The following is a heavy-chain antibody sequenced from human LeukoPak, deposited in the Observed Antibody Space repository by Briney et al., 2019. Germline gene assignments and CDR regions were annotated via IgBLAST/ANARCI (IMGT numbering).Heavy chain of an antibody. V-gene: IGHV3-33*06. Sequence: GRSLRLSCTASGFPFSNYGMHWVRQAPGKGLVWVTVIWPDGGIKYYADSVKGRFTVSRDNSKNTLYLQMNSLRAEDTAVYYCAKAPTYYYDSSGYGWFDYWGQGTLVTVSS. J-gene: IGHJ4*02. CDR1: GFPFSNYG. CDR3: AKAPTYYYDSSGYGWFDY. D-gene: IGHD3-22*01. CDR2: IWPDGGIK.